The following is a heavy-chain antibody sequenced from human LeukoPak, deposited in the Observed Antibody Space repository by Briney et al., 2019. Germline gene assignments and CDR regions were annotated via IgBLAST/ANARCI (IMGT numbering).Heavy chain of an antibody. CDR3: ARDVRKNWYFDL. Sequence: SETLSLTCIVSGGSFSSSAYYWGWIRQPPGEGLQWIGSIYHSGNTYYNSSLKSRVTISVDTSKNQFSLKLSSVTAADTAVYYCARDVRKNWYFDLWGRGTLVTVSS. CDR1: GGSFSSSAYY. V-gene: IGHV4-39*07. J-gene: IGHJ2*01. CDR2: IYHSGNT. D-gene: IGHD2/OR15-2a*01.